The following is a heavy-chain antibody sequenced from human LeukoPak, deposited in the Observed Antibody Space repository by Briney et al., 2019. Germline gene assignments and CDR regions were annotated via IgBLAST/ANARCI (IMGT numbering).Heavy chain of an antibody. CDR2: IGAYNGNT. CDR1: GYTFTSYG. CDR3: ARGGAPYYDILTGYYHTYYYYGMDV. J-gene: IGHJ6*02. D-gene: IGHD3-9*01. V-gene: IGHV1-18*01. Sequence: ASVKVSCKASGYTFTSYGISWVRQAPGQGLEWMGWIGAYNGNTNYAQKLQGRVTMTTDTSTSTAYMELRSLRSDDTAVYYCARGGAPYYDILTGYYHTYYYYGMDVWGQGTTVTVSS.